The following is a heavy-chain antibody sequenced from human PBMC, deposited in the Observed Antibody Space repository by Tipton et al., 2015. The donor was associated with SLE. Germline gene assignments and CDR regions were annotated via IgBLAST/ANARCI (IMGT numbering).Heavy chain of an antibody. V-gene: IGHV4-59*11. Sequence: TLSLTCTVSGGSISSHYWSWIRQPPGKGLECIGYIYYSGSTNYNPSLKSRVTISVDTSKNQFSLKLSSVTAADTAVYYCARVLYSSGWYVDYWGQGTLVTVSS. CDR1: GGSISSHY. CDR2: IYYSGST. D-gene: IGHD6-19*01. CDR3: ARVLYSSGWYVDY. J-gene: IGHJ4*02.